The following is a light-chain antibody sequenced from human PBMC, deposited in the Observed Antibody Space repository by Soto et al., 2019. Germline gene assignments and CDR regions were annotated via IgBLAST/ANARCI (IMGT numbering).Light chain of an antibody. V-gene: IGLV1-40*01. CDR3: QSYDGRLRDVV. CDR1: SSNIGAGYD. J-gene: IGLJ2*01. Sequence: QSALTQPPSVSGAPGQRVTISCTGGSSNIGAGYDVHWYQQLPGTAPKFFIYGNANRPSGVPDRFSGSKSGTSASLAITGLQAEDEAHYYCQSYDGRLRDVVFGGRTKVTV. CDR2: GNA.